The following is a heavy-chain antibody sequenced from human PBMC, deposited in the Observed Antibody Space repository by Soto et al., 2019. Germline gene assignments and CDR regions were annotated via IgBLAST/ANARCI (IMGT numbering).Heavy chain of an antibody. V-gene: IGHV3-30*18. CDR3: AKGRGLAVGGD. Sequence: QVQLVESGGGVVQPGRSLRLSCAASGFTFSSYGMHWVRQAPGKGLEWVAVISYDGSNKYYADSVKGRFTISRDNSKNTLYLQMNSLRAEDTAVYYCAKGRGLAVGGDWGQGTLVTVSS. J-gene: IGHJ4*02. D-gene: IGHD2-15*01. CDR2: ISYDGSNK. CDR1: GFTFSSYG.